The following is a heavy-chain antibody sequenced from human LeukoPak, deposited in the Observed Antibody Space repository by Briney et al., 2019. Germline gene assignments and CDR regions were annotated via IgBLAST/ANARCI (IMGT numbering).Heavy chain of an antibody. CDR2: IYHSGST. CDR3: ARAGSGWGDAFDI. CDR1: GGSISSSNW. D-gene: IGHD6-19*01. J-gene: IGHJ3*02. Sequence: SGTLSLTCAVSGGSISSSNWWSWVRQPPGKGLEWIGEIYHSGSTNYNPSLKSRVTISEDKSKNQFSLKLTSVTAADTAVYYCARAGSGWGDAFDIWGQGTMVTVSS. V-gene: IGHV4-4*02.